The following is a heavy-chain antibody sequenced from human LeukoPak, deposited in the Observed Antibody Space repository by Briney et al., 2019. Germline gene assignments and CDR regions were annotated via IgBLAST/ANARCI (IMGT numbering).Heavy chain of an antibody. Sequence: ASVTVSCKASGGTFSSYAISWVRQAPGQGLEWMGGIIPIFGTANYAQKFQGRVTITTDESTSTAYMELSSLRSEDTAVYYCARSYYDSSGYYYFAPDYWGQGTLVTVSS. D-gene: IGHD3-22*01. CDR3: ARSYYDSSGYYYFAPDY. CDR1: GGTFSSYA. V-gene: IGHV1-69*05. CDR2: IIPIFGTA. J-gene: IGHJ4*02.